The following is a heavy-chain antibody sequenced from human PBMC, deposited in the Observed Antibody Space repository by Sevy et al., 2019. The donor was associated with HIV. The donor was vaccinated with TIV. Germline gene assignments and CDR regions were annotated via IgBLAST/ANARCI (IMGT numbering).Heavy chain of an antibody. CDR3: AREGPRIAQFDY. CDR1: GDSISNNDYY. V-gene: IGHV4-39*02. Sequence: SETLFLTCTVSGDSISNNDYYWAWIRQPPGKGLDWIGSIYYSGSTYYTPSLKSRVTISVDTSKNQFSLKLRSVTAADTTVYYCAREGPRIAQFDYWGQGTLVTVSS. CDR2: IYYSGST. D-gene: IGHD6-13*01. J-gene: IGHJ4*02.